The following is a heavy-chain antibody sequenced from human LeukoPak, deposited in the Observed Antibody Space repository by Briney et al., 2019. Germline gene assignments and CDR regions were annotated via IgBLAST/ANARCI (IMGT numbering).Heavy chain of an antibody. Sequence: PSETLSLTCAVYGGSFSGYYWSWIRQPPGKGLEWIGEINHSGSTNYNPSLKSRVTISVDTSKNQFSLKLSSGTAADTAVYYCARRINYDFWSGSFNWFDPWGQGTPVTVSS. CDR1: GGSFSGYY. CDR3: ARRINYDFWSGSFNWFDP. J-gene: IGHJ5*02. V-gene: IGHV4-34*01. D-gene: IGHD3-3*01. CDR2: INHSGST.